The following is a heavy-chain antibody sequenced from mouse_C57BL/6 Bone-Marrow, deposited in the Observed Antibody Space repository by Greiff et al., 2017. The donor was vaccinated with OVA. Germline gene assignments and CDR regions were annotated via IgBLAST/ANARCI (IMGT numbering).Heavy chain of an antibody. CDR3: ARNAYYSNYDYYAMDY. Sequence: EVQLMESGPGLVKPSQSLSLTCSVTGYSITSGYYWNWIRQFPGNKLEWMGYISYDGSNNYNPSLKNRISITHDTSKNQFFLKLNSVTTEDTATYYCARNAYYSNYDYYAMDYWGQGTSVTVSS. CDR2: ISYDGSN. V-gene: IGHV3-6*01. CDR1: GYSITSGYY. J-gene: IGHJ4*01. D-gene: IGHD2-5*01.